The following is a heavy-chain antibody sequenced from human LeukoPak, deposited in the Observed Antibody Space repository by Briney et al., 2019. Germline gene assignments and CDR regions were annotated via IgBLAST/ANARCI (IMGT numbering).Heavy chain of an antibody. J-gene: IGHJ6*03. D-gene: IGHD2-2*01. V-gene: IGHV4-59*12. Sequence: SETLSLTCTVSGGSISTYYWNWIRQPPGKGLEWIGYIYYSGSTNYNPSLKSRVTMSVDTSKNQFSLKLSSVTAADTAVYYCARVVVVPAAISPDYYYYYYMDVWGKGTTVTISS. CDR1: GGSISTYY. CDR3: ARVVVVPAAISPDYYYYYYMDV. CDR2: IYYSGST.